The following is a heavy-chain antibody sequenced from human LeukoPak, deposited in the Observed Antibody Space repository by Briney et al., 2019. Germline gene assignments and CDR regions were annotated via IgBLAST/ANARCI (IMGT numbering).Heavy chain of an antibody. Sequence: GGSLRLSCAASGFTFSSYAMHWVRQAPGKGLEWVAAISYDGSNEYYADSVKGRFTISKDNSMHTLYLQMNSLRAEDTAVYYCPSRIESAVTKFDYWGQGTLVTVSS. V-gene: IGHV3-30-3*01. D-gene: IGHD6-13*01. J-gene: IGHJ4*02. CDR3: PSRIESAVTKFDY. CDR2: ISYDGSNE. CDR1: GFTFSSYA.